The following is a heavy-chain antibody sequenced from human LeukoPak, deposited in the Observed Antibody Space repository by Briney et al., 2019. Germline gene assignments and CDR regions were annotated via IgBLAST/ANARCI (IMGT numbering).Heavy chain of an antibody. D-gene: IGHD6-13*01. CDR2: IYYSGST. CDR1: GGSISSYY. J-gene: IGHJ4*02. V-gene: IGHV4-59*01. Sequence: SETLSLTCTVSGGSISSYYWSWIRQPPGKGLEWIGYIYYSGSTNYNPSLKSRVTISVDTSKNQFSLKLSSVTAADTAVYHCAGGYSSSWSQFDYWGQGTLVTVSS. CDR3: AGGYSSSWSQFDY.